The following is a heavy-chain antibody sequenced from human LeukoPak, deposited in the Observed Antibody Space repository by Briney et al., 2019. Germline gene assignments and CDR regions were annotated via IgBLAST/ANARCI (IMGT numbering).Heavy chain of an antibody. CDR2: INHSGST. J-gene: IGHJ4*02. D-gene: IGHD3-16*02. Sequence: SETLSLTCAVYGGSFSGYYWSWIRQPPGKGLEWIGEINHSGSTNYNPFLKSRVTISVDTSKNQFSLKLSSVTAADTAVYYCAREGPPYDYVWGSYRYLRQNGPNFDYWGQGTLVTVSS. V-gene: IGHV4-34*01. CDR1: GGSFSGYY. CDR3: AREGPPYDYVWGSYRYLRQNGPNFDY.